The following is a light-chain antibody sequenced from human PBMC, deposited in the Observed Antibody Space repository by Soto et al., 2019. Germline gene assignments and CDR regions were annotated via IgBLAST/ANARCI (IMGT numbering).Light chain of an antibody. CDR1: QSVSSSY. CDR2: GAS. Sequence: EIVLTQSPGTLSLSPGERATLSCRASQSVSSSYFAWYQQKPGQAPRLLIYGASSRATGIPDRFSGSGSGTDFTLTISRLEPEDFAVYYCQQYGSSPVFGPGTKVDIK. V-gene: IGKV3-20*01. J-gene: IGKJ3*01. CDR3: QQYGSSPV.